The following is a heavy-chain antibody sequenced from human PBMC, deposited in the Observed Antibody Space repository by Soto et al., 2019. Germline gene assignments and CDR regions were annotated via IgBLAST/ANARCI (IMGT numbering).Heavy chain of an antibody. J-gene: IGHJ4*02. V-gene: IGHV4-61*08. CDR2: IYNSGNT. CDR1: GDTISTGGYT. D-gene: IGHD6-6*01. Sequence: PSETLSLTCDVSGDTISTGGYTWAWIRQPPGKGLEWIGYIYNSGNTNYNPSLRSRVTISVDTSKNQFSLKLTSVTAADTAVYYCAAPPRYWGQGTLVTVSS. CDR3: AAPPRY.